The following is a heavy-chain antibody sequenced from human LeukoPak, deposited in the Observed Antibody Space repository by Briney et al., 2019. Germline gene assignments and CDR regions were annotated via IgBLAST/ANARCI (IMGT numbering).Heavy chain of an antibody. CDR1: GFTFSSYA. D-gene: IGHD1/OR15-1a*01. CDR2: ISGSGGST. J-gene: IGHJ6*03. CDR3: AKGEHGLKMLYYYYYMDV. Sequence: GGSLRLSCAASGFTFSSYAMSWVRQAPGKGLEWVSAISGSGGSTYYADSVKGRSTISRDNSKNTLYLQMNSLRAEDTAVYYCAKGEHGLKMLYYYYYMDVWGKGTTVTVSS. V-gene: IGHV3-23*01.